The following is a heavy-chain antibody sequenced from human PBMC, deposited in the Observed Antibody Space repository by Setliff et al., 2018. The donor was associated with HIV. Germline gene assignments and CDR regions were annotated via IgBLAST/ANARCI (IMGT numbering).Heavy chain of an antibody. Sequence: SETLSLTCAVSGASINNSTYYWGWIRQPSGKGLEWIGDIHYSGNTHYNPSLKSRVTISVDTSKNQFSLKLNSVSPTDTAVYYCTRLALWNWGQGTLVTVSS. D-gene: IGHD3-16*01. CDR2: IHYSGNT. CDR3: TRLALWN. J-gene: IGHJ4*02. CDR1: GASINNSTYY. V-gene: IGHV4-39*01.